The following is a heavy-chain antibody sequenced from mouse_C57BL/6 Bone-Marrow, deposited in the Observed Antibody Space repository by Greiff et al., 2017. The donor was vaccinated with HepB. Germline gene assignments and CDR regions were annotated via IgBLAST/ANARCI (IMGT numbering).Heavy chain of an antibody. Sequence: EVQVVESGGGLVKPGGSLKLSCAASGFTFSSYTMSWVRQTPEKRLEWVATISGGGGNTYYPDSVKGRFTISRDNAKNTLYLQMSSLRSEDTALYYCARDWDGYFDVWGTGTTVTVSS. D-gene: IGHD4-1*01. J-gene: IGHJ1*03. CDR2: ISGGGGNT. CDR1: GFTFSSYT. CDR3: ARDWDGYFDV. V-gene: IGHV5-9*01.